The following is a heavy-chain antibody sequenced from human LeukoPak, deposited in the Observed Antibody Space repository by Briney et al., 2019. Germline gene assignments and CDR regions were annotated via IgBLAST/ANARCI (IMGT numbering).Heavy chain of an antibody. CDR3: ARDALPDYDSSGYLRPPKYDFDY. J-gene: IGHJ4*02. V-gene: IGHV3-30*03. CDR1: GFTFSSYV. D-gene: IGHD3-22*01. CDR2: ISYDGSNK. Sequence: PGGSLRLSCAASGFTFSSYVMHWVRQAPGKGLEWVAVISYDGSNKYYADSVKGRFTISGDNSKNTLYLQMNSLRAEDTAVYYCARDALPDYDSSGYLRPPKYDFDYWGQGTLVTVSS.